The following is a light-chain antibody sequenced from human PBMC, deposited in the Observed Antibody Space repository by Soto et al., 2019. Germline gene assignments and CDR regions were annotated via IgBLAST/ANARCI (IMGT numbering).Light chain of an antibody. CDR1: SSNIGKNV. CDR3: LAWDDSLNGYV. V-gene: IGLV1-36*01. Sequence: QSVLTQPPSVSDAPRQRVTIFCSGSSSNIGKNVVNWYQQLPGKAPKLLIYYDDLLSSGVSDRFSGSKSGTSASLAIRGLQSEDEADYYCLAWDDSLNGYVFGTGTKVTVL. CDR2: YDD. J-gene: IGLJ1*01.